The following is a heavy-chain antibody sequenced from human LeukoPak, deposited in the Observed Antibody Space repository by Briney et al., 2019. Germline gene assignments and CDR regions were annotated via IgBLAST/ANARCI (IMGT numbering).Heavy chain of an antibody. CDR2: ISAQHGQT. CDR1: GYSENFYG. V-gene: IGHV1-18*01. D-gene: IGHD3-22*01. Sequence: ASVKVSCKTSGYSENFYGITWVRQVAGQGLEWMGWISAQHGQTEYAPNSQDRVTMTTDTYTNTAYMELTRLTSDDTAVYYCARGTYYDSSAYSGVRLFDYWGQGTLVTVSS. CDR3: ARGTYYDSSAYSGVRLFDY. J-gene: IGHJ4*02.